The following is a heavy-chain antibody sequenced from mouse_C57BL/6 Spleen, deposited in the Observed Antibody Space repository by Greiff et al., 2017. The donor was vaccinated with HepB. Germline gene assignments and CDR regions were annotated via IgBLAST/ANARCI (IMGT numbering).Heavy chain of an antibody. CDR3: ARSITTVVAGDY. Sequence: VEPGASVKISCKASGYSFTGYYMNWVKQSPEKSLEWIGEINPSTGGTTYNQKFKAKATLTVDKSSSTAYMQLKSLTSEDSAVYYCARSITTVVAGDYWGQGTTLTVSS. J-gene: IGHJ2*01. CDR2: INPSTGGT. V-gene: IGHV1-42*01. CDR1: GYSFTGYY. D-gene: IGHD1-1*01.